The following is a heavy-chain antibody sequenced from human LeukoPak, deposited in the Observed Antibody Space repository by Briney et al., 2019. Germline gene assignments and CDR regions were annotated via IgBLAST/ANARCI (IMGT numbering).Heavy chain of an antibody. CDR2: ISSHSGTI. Sequence: PGGSLRLSCAASGFTFSNYEVNWVRQAPGKGLEWVSYISSHSGTIYYADSVKGRFTISRDNAENSLYLQMNSLRDEDTAVYYCARVSAYRYGEDCWGQGTLVTVSS. CDR1: GFTFSNYE. CDR3: ARVSAYRYGEDC. J-gene: IGHJ4*02. V-gene: IGHV3-48*03. D-gene: IGHD5-18*01.